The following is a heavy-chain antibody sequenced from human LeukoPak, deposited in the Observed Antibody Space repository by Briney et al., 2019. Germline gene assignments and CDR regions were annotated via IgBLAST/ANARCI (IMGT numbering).Heavy chain of an antibody. CDR3: AKDHFVRGVIGY. CDR2: INNSGTLT. CDR1: GITIRNYG. D-gene: IGHD3-10*02. V-gene: IGHV3-23*05. J-gene: IGHJ4*02. Sequence: GGSLRLSCAASGITIRNYGMTWVSQAPGRGLQWGSSINNSGTLTFYEDSVRGRFTISRDDSKNTIYLKMNSLRAEDTAIYYCAKDHFVRGVIGYWGQGTLVTVSS.